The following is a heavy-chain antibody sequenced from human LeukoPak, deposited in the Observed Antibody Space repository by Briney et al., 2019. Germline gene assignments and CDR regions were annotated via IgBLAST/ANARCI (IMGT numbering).Heavy chain of an antibody. CDR3: ARDLGAAGDY. Sequence: GGSLRLSCAASGFTFSDYYMSWIRQAPGKGLEWVAVISYDGSNKYYADSVKGRFTISRDNSKNTLYLQMNSLRAEDTAVYYCARDLGAAGDYWGQGTLVTVTS. CDR2: ISYDGSNK. D-gene: IGHD6-13*01. J-gene: IGHJ4*02. CDR1: GFTFSDYY. V-gene: IGHV3-30-3*01.